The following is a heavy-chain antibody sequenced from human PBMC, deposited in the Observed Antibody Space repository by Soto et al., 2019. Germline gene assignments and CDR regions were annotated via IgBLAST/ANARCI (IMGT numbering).Heavy chain of an antibody. CDR3: VREDYYGMDV. Sequence: QEQLVESGGGLVRPGGSLRLSCAASGFTFSAYYMTWMRQAPGKGLEWVSYITSSSDYTNYAGSVKGRFTISRDNAKNSLYLQMNSLRVEDTAVYYCVREDYYGMDVWGQGTTVTVSS. V-gene: IGHV3-11*05. CDR2: ITSSSDYT. J-gene: IGHJ6*02. CDR1: GFTFSAYY.